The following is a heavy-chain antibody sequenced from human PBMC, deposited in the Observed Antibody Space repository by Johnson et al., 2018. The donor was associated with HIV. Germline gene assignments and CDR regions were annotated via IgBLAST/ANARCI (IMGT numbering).Heavy chain of an antibody. CDR1: GFTFRTYG. Sequence: QVQLVESGGGVVQPGRSLRLSCAASGFTFRTYGMHWVRQAPGKGLEWVAVISFDGSNKYYADSVKGLFTISRDNSNNTLYLQMNSLRAEDTAVYYCAKDKFMFLEIPVDAFDVWGQGTMVTFSS. D-gene: IGHD3-3*01. CDR2: ISFDGSNK. CDR3: AKDKFMFLEIPVDAFDV. V-gene: IGHV3-30*18. J-gene: IGHJ3*01.